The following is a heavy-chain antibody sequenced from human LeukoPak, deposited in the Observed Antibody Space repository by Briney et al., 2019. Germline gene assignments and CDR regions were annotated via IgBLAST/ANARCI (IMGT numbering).Heavy chain of an antibody. J-gene: IGHJ6*03. CDR3: ARDPVIWSPIAAAAIKYYYYYMDV. V-gene: IGHV3-30-3*01. D-gene: IGHD6-13*01. Sequence: GGSLRLSCAASGFTFSSYAMHWVRQAPGKGLEWVAVISYDGSNKYYADSVKGRFTISRDNSKNTLYLQMNSLRAEDTAVYYCARDPVIWSPIAAAAIKYYYYYMDVWGKGTTVTVSS. CDR1: GFTFSSYA. CDR2: ISYDGSNK.